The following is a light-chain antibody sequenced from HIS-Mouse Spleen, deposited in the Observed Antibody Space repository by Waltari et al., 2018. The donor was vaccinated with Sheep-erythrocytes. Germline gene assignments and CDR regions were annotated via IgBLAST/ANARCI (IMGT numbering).Light chain of an antibody. V-gene: IGLV2-11*01. CDR3: CSYASSYNHV. J-gene: IGLJ1*01. Sequence: QSALTQPRSVSGSPVQSVTISRTGTSHYVRGSNYVSCYQQHPGKAPKLMLYYVSKRPSGVPDRFSGSKSGNTASLTISGLQAEDEADYYCCSYASSYNHVFATGTKVTVL. CDR1: SHYVRGSNY. CDR2: YVS.